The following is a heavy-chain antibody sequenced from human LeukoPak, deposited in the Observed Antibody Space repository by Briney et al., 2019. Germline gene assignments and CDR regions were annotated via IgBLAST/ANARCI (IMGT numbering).Heavy chain of an antibody. Sequence: SETLSLTCTVSGGSISSSSYYWSWIRQPAGKGLEWIGRIYTSGSTNYNPSLKSRVTMSVDTSKNQFSLKLSSVTAADTAVYYCAREIVVPAAIGPGGGWFDPWGQGTLVTVSS. D-gene: IGHD2-2*01. J-gene: IGHJ5*02. CDR1: GGSISSSSYY. CDR2: IYTSGST. CDR3: AREIVVPAAIGPGGGWFDP. V-gene: IGHV4-61*02.